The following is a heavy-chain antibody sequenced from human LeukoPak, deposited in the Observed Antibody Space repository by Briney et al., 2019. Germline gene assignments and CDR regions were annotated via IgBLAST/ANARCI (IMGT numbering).Heavy chain of an antibody. D-gene: IGHD3-10*01. Sequence: GGSLRLSCAASGFTFSTYGLNWVRQAPGRGLEWISSIRGSGGHTFYADSVKGRFTISRDDSENTLFLQMSSLRAEDTAVYYCAKGVGVILMGIDFWGQGTLVTVSS. CDR1: GFTFSTYG. CDR3: AKGVGVILMGIDF. J-gene: IGHJ4*02. CDR2: IRGSGGHT. V-gene: IGHV3-23*01.